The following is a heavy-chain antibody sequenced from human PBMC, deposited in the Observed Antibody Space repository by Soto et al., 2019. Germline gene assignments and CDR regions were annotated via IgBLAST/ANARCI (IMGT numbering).Heavy chain of an antibody. V-gene: IGHV3-48*01. D-gene: IGHD3-16*01. Sequence: EVQLVESGGGLVQPGGSLRLSCAASGFTFSSHSMNWVRRAPGKGLEWVSYISSSTRTIYYADSVKGRFTVSRDNAKNSLYLQMNSLRAEDTAVYYCARDDEMGYFDYWGQGTLVPVSS. CDR2: ISSSTRTI. J-gene: IGHJ4*02. CDR1: GFTFSSHS. CDR3: ARDDEMGYFDY.